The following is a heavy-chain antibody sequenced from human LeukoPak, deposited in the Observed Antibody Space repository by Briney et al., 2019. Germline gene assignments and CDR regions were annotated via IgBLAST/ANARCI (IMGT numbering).Heavy chain of an antibody. D-gene: IGHD2-15*01. Sequence: ASVKLSCKASGYTFTSYDINWVRQATGQGLEWMGWMNPNSGNTGYAQKFQGRVTMTRNTSISTAYMELSSLRSEDTAVYYCARGRGDYYYYYYMDVWGKGTTVTISS. CDR3: ARGRGDYYYYYYMDV. J-gene: IGHJ6*03. V-gene: IGHV1-8*01. CDR1: GYTFTSYD. CDR2: MNPNSGNT.